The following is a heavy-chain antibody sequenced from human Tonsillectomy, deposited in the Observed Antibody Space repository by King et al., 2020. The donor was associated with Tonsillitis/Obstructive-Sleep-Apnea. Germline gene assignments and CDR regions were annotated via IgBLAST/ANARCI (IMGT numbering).Heavy chain of an antibody. CDR1: GYSFTSYA. V-gene: IGHV1-3*01. J-gene: IGHJ3*02. Sequence: QLVQSGAEVKKPGASVKVSCKASGYSFTSYALHWVRQAPGQRLEWMGWINAGNGNTKYSQKFQGRVTITRDTSASTAYMEVSSLRSEDTAVYYCVGHLEDDALDIWGQGTMVTVSS. CDR2: INAGNGNT. CDR3: VGHLEDDALDI. D-gene: IGHD5-24*01.